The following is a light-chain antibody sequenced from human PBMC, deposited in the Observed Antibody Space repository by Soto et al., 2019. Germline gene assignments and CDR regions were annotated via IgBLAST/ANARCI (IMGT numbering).Light chain of an antibody. CDR1: SSNIGAGYD. CDR2: GNS. J-gene: IGLJ2*01. V-gene: IGLV1-40*01. CDR3: QSYDRSLSGSV. Sequence: QSVLTQPPSVSGAPGQRVTISCTGSSSNIGAGYDVHWSQQLPGTAPKLLIYGNSNRPSGVPDRFSGSKPGTSASLAITGLQAEDEADYYCQSYDRSLSGSVFGGGTKLTVL.